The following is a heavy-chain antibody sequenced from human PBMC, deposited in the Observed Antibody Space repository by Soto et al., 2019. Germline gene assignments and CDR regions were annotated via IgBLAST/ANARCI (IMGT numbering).Heavy chain of an antibody. CDR2: ISGSGGST. D-gene: IGHD5-12*01. CDR1: GFTFSNYA. Sequence: EVQLLDSGGGLVQPGGSLRLSCAASGFTFSNYAMKRVRQAQGKGLDWVSAISGSGGSTYYADSVKGRFTISRDNSRNTLYLQMRCLRAADTALYYCAKAPLWSGYDLDYWGQGTLVTVSS. V-gene: IGHV3-23*01. CDR3: AKAPLWSGYDLDY. J-gene: IGHJ4*02.